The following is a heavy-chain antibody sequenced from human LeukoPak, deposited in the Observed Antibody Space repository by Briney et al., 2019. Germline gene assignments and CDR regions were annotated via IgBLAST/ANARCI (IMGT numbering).Heavy chain of an antibody. J-gene: IGHJ4*02. Sequence: ASVKVSCKASGYTFTGYYMHWVRQAPGQGLEWMGRINPNSGGINYAQKFQGRVAMTRDTSISTAYMELSRLRSDDTAVYYCARTAGNADLYFDYWGQGTLVTVSS. D-gene: IGHD6-13*01. CDR3: ARTAGNADLYFDY. CDR2: INPNSGGI. CDR1: GYTFTGYY. V-gene: IGHV1-2*06.